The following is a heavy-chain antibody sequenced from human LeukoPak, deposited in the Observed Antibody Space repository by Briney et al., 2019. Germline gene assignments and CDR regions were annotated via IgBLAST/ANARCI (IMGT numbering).Heavy chain of an antibody. D-gene: IGHD2-15*01. Sequence: PGDALRLSCAASGLSLSRYLMHWVPQAPSTGRVRFSRMDSYGSSTSYADSVQGRFTISRDNSKDTLYLQLGSLSTEAMALYYCSSDDYCEAVYSNCYYSFECWNEGTVV. J-gene: IGHJ4*02. CDR2: MDSYGSST. CDR1: GLSLSRYL. CDR3: SSDDYCEAVYSNCYYSFEC. V-gene: IGHV3-74*01.